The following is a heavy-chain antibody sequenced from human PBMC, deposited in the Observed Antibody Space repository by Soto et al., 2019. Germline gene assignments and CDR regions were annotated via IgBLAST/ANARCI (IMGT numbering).Heavy chain of an antibody. CDR2: VSTNDDRT. D-gene: IGHD3-22*01. J-gene: IGHJ4*02. V-gene: IGHV1-18*01. CDR1: CYIFTAYG. CDR3: ARELNTESSAYYSFAF. Sequence: ASVKVSFKTSCYIFTAYGLAWLRQAPGQRPEWMGWVSTNDDRTNYAQKFQGRVTMTTDRSTTTTSMELRSLRPDDTAVYYCARELNTESSAYYSFAFWGQGTLVTVSS.